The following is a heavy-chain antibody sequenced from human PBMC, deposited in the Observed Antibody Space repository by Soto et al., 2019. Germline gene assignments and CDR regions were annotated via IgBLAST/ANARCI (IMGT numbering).Heavy chain of an antibody. CDR3: AKDAATVTTSGDAFDI. D-gene: IGHD4-17*01. CDR2: ISGRGGST. CDR1: GFTFSSYA. J-gene: IGHJ3*02. V-gene: IGHV3-23*01. Sequence: VQLLESGGGLVQPGGSLRLSCAASGFTFSSYAMSWVRQAPGKGLEWVSAISGRGGSTYYAGSVKGRFTISRDNSKNTLYLQMNSLRAEDTAVYYCAKDAATVTTSGDAFDIWGQGTMVTVSS.